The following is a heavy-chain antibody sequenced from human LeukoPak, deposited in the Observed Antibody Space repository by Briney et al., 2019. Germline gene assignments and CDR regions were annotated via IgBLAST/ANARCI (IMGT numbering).Heavy chain of an antibody. Sequence: SETLSLTCAVYGGSFSGYYWSWIRQPPGKGLEWIGEINHSGSTNYNPSLKSRVTISVDTSKYQFSLKLSSVTAADTAVYYCARGPAPRFDPWGQGTLVTVSS. CDR1: GGSFSGYY. J-gene: IGHJ5*02. CDR3: ARGPAPRFDP. D-gene: IGHD2-2*01. CDR2: INHSGST. V-gene: IGHV4-34*01.